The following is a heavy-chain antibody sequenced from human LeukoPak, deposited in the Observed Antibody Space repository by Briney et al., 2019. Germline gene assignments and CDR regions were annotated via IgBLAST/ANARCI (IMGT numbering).Heavy chain of an antibody. CDR2: IIPIFGTA. J-gene: IGHJ3*02. Sequence: GASVKVSCKASGGTFSSYAISWVRQAPGQGLEWMGGIIPIFGTANYAQKFQGRVTITADESTSTAYMELSSLRSEDTAVYYCGGVPYCGGDCYTYAFDIWGQGTMVTVSS. V-gene: IGHV1-69*01. CDR3: GGVPYCGGDCYTYAFDI. CDR1: GGTFSSYA. D-gene: IGHD2-21*01.